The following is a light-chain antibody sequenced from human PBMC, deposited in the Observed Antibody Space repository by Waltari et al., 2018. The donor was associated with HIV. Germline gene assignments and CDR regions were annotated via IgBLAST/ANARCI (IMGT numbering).Light chain of an antibody. J-gene: IGLJ3*02. V-gene: IGLV2-8*01. CDR1: SSDVGGYNY. Sequence: QSALTQPPSASGSPGQSVTISCTGTSSDVGGYNYVSWYQQHPGKAPKLMIYDVSKRPSGAPVRFLCSKSCNTASLTVSGLQAEDEADYYCSSCAGSNNGVFGGGTKLTVL. CDR2: DVS. CDR3: SSCAGSNNGV.